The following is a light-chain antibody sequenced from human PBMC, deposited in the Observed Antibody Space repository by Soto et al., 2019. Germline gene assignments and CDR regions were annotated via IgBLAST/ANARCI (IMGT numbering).Light chain of an antibody. CDR3: CSYAGSSTYVV. Sequence: QSALTQPASVSGSPGQSITISCTGTSSGVGSYNLVSWYQQHPGKAPKLMIYEGSKRPSGVSNRFSGSKSGNTASLTISGLQAEDEADHYCCSYAGSSTYVVFGGGTKVTVL. CDR2: EGS. J-gene: IGLJ2*01. V-gene: IGLV2-23*01. CDR1: SSGVGSYNL.